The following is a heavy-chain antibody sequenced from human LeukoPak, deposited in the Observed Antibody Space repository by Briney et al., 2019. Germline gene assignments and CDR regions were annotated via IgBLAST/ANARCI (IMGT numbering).Heavy chain of an antibody. CDR2: ISSSGST. D-gene: IGHD3-9*01. CDR3: ARAPSGCLDY. V-gene: IGHV4-31*03. CDR1: GGSVSSGSYY. Sequence: SETLSLTCTVSGGSVSSGSYYWSWIRQHPGQGLGWIGYISSSGSTYYNPSLRSRITISLDTSKNQFSLNLSSVTAADTAVYYCARAPSGCLDYWGQGTLVTVSS. J-gene: IGHJ4*02.